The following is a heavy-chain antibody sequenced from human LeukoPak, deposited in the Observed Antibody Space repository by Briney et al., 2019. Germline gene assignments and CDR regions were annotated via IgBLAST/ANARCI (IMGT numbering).Heavy chain of an antibody. Sequence: NPGGSLRLSCAASGFTFSSYWMHWVRQAPGKGLEWVSSISSSSSYIYYADSVKGRFTISRDNAKNSLYLQMNSLRAEDTAVYYCARDNPVGLLWFGLEVWGQGTLVTVSS. V-gene: IGHV3-21*01. CDR2: ISSSSSYI. J-gene: IGHJ4*02. D-gene: IGHD3-10*01. CDR3: ARDNPVGLLWFGLEV. CDR1: GFTFSSYW.